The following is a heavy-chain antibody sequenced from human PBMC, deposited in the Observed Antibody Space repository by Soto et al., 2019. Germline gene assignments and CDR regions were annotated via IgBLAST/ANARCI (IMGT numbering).Heavy chain of an antibody. CDR2: IYYSGST. J-gene: IGHJ4*02. CDR1: GGSVSNGMYY. D-gene: IGHD3-22*01. Sequence: PSETLSLTCTVSGGSVSNGMYYWSWIRQPPGKGLEWIGYIYYSGSTNYNPSLKSRVTISVDTSKNQFSLKLSSVTAADTAVYYCARGTYYYDSTGYYEYYFDYWGQGTLVIVSS. CDR3: ARGTYYYDSTGYYEYYFDY. V-gene: IGHV4-61*01.